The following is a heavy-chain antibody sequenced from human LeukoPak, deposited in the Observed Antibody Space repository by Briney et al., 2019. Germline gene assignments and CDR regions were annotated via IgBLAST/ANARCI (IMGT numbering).Heavy chain of an antibody. CDR2: IYYSGST. CDR1: GGSISSYY. J-gene: IGHJ4*02. V-gene: IGHV4-59*01. CDR3: AKTPSVPGVFIAFYF. D-gene: IGHD3-10*01. Sequence: SETLSLTCTVSGGSISSYYWSWIRQPPGKGLEWIGYIYYSGSTNYNPSLKSRVTISVDTSKNQFSLKLSSVTAADTAVYFCAKTPSVPGVFIAFYFWGQGTLVTVSS.